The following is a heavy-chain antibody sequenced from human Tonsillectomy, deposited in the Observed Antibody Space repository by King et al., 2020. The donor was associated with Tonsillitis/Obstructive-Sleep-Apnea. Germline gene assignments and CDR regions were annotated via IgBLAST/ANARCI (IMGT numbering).Heavy chain of an antibody. J-gene: IGHJ4*02. CDR2: IFYSGST. CDR1: GGSISSSNYY. CDR3: ARHPGGGASYYFDY. D-gene: IGHD3-16*01. V-gene: IGHV4-39*01. Sequence: LQLQESGPGLVKPSETLSLTCTVSGGSISSSNYYWGWIRQPPGKGLEWLGSIFYSGSTYYNPSLKSRVTISVDTSNNQFSLKLSSVTAADTAVYYCARHPGGGASYYFDYWGQGTLVTVSS.